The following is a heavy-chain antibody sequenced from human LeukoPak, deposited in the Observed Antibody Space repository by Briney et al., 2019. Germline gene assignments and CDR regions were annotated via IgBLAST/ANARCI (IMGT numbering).Heavy chain of an antibody. J-gene: IGHJ5*02. V-gene: IGHV4-39*07. D-gene: IGHD2-15*01. Sequence: SETLSLTCTVSGGSISSSSYYWGWIRQPPGKGLEWFGSIYYSGSTYYNPSLKSRVTISVDTSKTQFSLKLSSVTAADTAVYYCARGVGGYCSGGSCYSGPNWFDPWGQGTLVTVSS. CDR3: ARGVGGYCSGGSCYSGPNWFDP. CDR1: GGSISSSSYY. CDR2: IYYSGST.